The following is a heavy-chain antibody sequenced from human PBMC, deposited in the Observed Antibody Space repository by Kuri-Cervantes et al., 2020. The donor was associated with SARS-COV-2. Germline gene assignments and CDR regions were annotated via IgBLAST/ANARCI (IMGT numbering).Heavy chain of an antibody. J-gene: IGHJ6*03. D-gene: IGHD3-10*01. V-gene: IGHV4-38-2*02. CDR3: AREVLLWFGELSYMDV. CDR1: GYSISSGYY. CDR2: IYHSGST. Sequence: SETLSLTCAVSGYSISSGYYWGWIRQPPGKGLEWIGSIYHSGSTYYNPSLKSRVTMSVDTSKNQFSLKLSSVTAADTAVYYCAREVLLWFGELSYMDVWGKGTTVTVSS.